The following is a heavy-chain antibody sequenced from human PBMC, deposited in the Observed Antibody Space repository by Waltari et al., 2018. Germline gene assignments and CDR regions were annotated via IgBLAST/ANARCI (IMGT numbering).Heavy chain of an antibody. CDR1: GGSFSGYC. Sequence: QVQLQQWGAGLLKPSETLSLTCAVYGGSFSGYCWSWIRQPPGKGLEWIGEINHSGSTNYNPSLKSRVTISVDTSKNQFSLKLSSVTAADTAVYYCARGWKGPGRWWGQGTLVTVSS. CDR2: INHSGST. V-gene: IGHV4-34*01. D-gene: IGHD1-1*01. J-gene: IGHJ4*02. CDR3: ARGWKGPGRW.